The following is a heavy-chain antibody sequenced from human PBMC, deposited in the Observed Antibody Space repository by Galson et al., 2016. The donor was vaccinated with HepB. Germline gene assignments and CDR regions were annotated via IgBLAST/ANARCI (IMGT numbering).Heavy chain of an antibody. CDR2: IYWNDDK. CDR3: AHLVNWNPLSYFDY. Sequence: ALVKPTQTLTLTCTFSGFSLTTSGVGVGWIRQPPGKALEWLALIYWNDDKRNSPSLKSRLTILKDTSKNQVVLTMTNLDPVDTATYYCAHLVNWNPLSYFDYWGPGILVTVSS. CDR1: GFSLTTSGVG. D-gene: IGHD1-20*01. J-gene: IGHJ4*02. V-gene: IGHV2-5*01.